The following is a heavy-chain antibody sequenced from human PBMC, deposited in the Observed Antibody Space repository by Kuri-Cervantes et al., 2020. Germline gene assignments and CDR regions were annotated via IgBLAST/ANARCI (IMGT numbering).Heavy chain of an antibody. CDR3: ARSGAGVVAGVVDY. Sequence: SLTLSCAVSGFTFSTYGMHWVRQAPGKGLEWVEVIWYVGSDKYYADCVKGRFTISRDNSKHTLYLQMNSLRAEDTAVYYCARSGAGVVAGVVDYWGQGTRVTVSS. CDR1: GFTFSTYG. J-gene: IGHJ4*02. CDR2: IWYVGSDK. V-gene: IGHV3-33*01. D-gene: IGHD6-19*01.